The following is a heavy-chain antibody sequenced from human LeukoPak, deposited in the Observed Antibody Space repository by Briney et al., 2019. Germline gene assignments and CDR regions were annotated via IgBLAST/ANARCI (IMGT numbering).Heavy chain of an antibody. Sequence: PSETLSLTCAVYGGSFSGYYWSWIRQPPGKGLEWIGEINHSGSTNYNPSLKSRVTISVDTSKNQFSLKLSSVTAADTAVYYCARVRNPGQYFDYWGQGTLVTVSS. D-gene: IGHD1-14*01. V-gene: IGHV4-34*01. CDR2: INHSGST. J-gene: IGHJ4*02. CDR1: GGSFSGYY. CDR3: ARVRNPGQYFDY.